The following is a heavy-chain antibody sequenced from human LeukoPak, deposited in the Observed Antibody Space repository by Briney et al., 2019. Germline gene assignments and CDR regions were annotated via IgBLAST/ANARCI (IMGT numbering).Heavy chain of an antibody. CDR1: GGSISSYY. CDR3: ARGGDYCSSTSCYLMAFDI. D-gene: IGHD2-2*01. Sequence: SETLSLTCTVSGGSISSYYWSWIRQPPGEGLEWIGYIYYSGSTNYNPSLKSRVTISVDTSKNQFSLKLSSVTAADTAVYYCARGGDYCSSTSCYLMAFDIWGQGTMVTVSS. V-gene: IGHV4-59*01. J-gene: IGHJ3*02. CDR2: IYYSGST.